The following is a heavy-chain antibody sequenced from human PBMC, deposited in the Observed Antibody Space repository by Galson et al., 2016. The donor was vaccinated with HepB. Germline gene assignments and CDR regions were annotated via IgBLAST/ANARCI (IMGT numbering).Heavy chain of an antibody. CDR3: AKKDPDSGWFGELQQEDYYFGMDV. V-gene: IGHV3-23*01. CDR2: ISGSGDST. J-gene: IGHJ6*02. Sequence: SLRLSCAASGFTFTTYAMSWVRQPPGEGLEWVSAISGSGDSTYYADSVKGRFTISRDNSKDALYLQMKRLRAEDTAVYYCAKKDPDSGWFGELQQEDYYFGMDVWGQGTTVTVSS. D-gene: IGHD3-10*01. CDR1: GFTFTTYA.